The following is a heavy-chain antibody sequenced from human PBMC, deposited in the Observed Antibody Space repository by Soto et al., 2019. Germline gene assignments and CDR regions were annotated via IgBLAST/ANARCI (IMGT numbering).Heavy chain of an antibody. V-gene: IGHV5-51*01. Sequence: PGESLKISCKGSGYSFTSYWIGWVRQMPVKGLEWMGIIYPGDSDTRYSPSFQGQVTISADKSISTAYLQWSSLKASDTAMYYCARFGFYYGSGSYYLNWFDPWGQGTLVTVSS. CDR2: IYPGDSDT. J-gene: IGHJ5*02. CDR3: ARFGFYYGSGSYYLNWFDP. D-gene: IGHD3-10*01. CDR1: GYSFTSYW.